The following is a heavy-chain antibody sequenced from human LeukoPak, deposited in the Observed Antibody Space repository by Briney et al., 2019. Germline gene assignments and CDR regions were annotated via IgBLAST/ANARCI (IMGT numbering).Heavy chain of an antibody. CDR1: GFTFSDYY. V-gene: IGHV3-11*01. CDR3: AKRRDGYNSGYDAFDI. D-gene: IGHD5-12*01. J-gene: IGHJ3*02. CDR2: ISSSGSTI. Sequence: PGGSLRLSCAASGFTFSDYYMSWIRQAPGKGLEWVSYISSSGSTIYYADSVKGRFTISRDNAKNSLYLQMNSLRAEDTALYYCAKRRDGYNSGYDAFDIWGQGTMVTVSS.